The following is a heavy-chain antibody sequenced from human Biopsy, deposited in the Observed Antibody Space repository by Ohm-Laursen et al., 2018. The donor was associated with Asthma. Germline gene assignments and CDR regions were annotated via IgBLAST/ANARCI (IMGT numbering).Heavy chain of an antibody. D-gene: IGHD3-16*01. CDR2: IDPNSGGT. CDR1: GYPFTDYY. J-gene: IGHJ2*01. CDR3: ARIKIRIGAGTDRYFDL. V-gene: IGHV1-2*06. Sequence: GASVKVSCKASGYPFTDYYVQWVRQAPGQGLEWMGRIDPNSGGTNYAQKFLGRVTMTRDTSVNTAFMVLSRLRSDDTAVYYCARIKIRIGAGTDRYFDLWGRGTLVTVSS.